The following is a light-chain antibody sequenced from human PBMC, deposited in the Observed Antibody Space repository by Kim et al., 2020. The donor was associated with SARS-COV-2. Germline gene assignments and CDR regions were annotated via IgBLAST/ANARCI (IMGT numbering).Light chain of an antibody. CDR3: AAWDGSLNGWV. Sequence: ELTQPPSASGTPGQRVTISCSGSSSNIGSNTVNWYQQLPGTAPNLLNYSNNQRPSGVPDRFSGSKSGTSASLAISGRQSEDEADYYCAAWDGSLNGWVFGGGTQLTVL. V-gene: IGLV1-44*01. CDR1: SSNIGSNT. CDR2: SNN. J-gene: IGLJ3*02.